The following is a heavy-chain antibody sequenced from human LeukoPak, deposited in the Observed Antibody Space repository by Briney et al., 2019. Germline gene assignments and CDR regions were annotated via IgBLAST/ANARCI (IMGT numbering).Heavy chain of an antibody. J-gene: IGHJ4*02. CDR1: VGSFSGYY. D-gene: IGHD2-15*01. CDR2: IIHGGIT. CDR3: ARAAVVASFPVDY. Sequence: SETLSLTCAVYVGSFSGYYWRWIRQPPGKGRERVVEIIHGGITNYNPTLKSPVTISVDTTKNQFSLKLSSATAADTAVYYCARAAVVASFPVDYWGQGTLVTVSS. V-gene: IGHV4-34*12.